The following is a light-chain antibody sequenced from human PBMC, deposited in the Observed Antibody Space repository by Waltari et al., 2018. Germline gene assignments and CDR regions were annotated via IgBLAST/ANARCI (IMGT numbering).Light chain of an antibody. V-gene: IGKV3-15*01. CDR1: QSVSGN. CDR3: QQYNDWPQT. Sequence: IVMTQSPATLSVSPGERVTLSCRASQSVSGNLAWYQQKPGQAPRLLMSGASTRAAGVPTRFSGSGSGTEFTVTISSLQSEDFAVYYCQQYNDWPQTFGQGTKLETK. CDR2: GAS. J-gene: IGKJ2*01.